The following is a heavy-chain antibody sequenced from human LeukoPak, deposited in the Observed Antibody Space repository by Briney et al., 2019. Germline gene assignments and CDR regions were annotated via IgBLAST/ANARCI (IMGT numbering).Heavy chain of an antibody. Sequence: ASETLSLPCAVYGGSFSGYYWSWIRQPPGKGLEWIGEINHSGSTNYNPSLKSRVTISVDTSKNQFSLKLSSVTAADTAVYYCARSPILELGNHYYYYGMDVWGQGTTVTVSS. J-gene: IGHJ6*02. CDR1: GGSFSGYY. D-gene: IGHD7-27*01. CDR2: INHSGST. CDR3: ARSPILELGNHYYYYGMDV. V-gene: IGHV4-34*01.